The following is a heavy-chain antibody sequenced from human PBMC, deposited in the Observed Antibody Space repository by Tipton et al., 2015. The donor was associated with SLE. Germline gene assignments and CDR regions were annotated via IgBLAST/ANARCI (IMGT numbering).Heavy chain of an antibody. Sequence: LRLSCTVSGGSLSSSHSWGWVRQPPGKGLEWIGSIYYRGGTYYNPSLKSRVTISLATSKIHFSRRLRSVTAADTAVYYCARGRGVADPGEMMVVRANWFDPWGQGTLVTVSS. V-gene: IGHV4-39*02. D-gene: IGHD2-15*01. J-gene: IGHJ5*02. CDR2: IYYRGGT. CDR1: GGSLSSSHS. CDR3: ARGRGVADPGEMMVVRANWFDP.